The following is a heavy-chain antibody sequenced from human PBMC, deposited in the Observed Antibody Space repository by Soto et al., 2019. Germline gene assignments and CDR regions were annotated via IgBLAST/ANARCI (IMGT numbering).Heavy chain of an antibody. CDR2: ISNDGSNK. J-gene: IGHJ4*02. D-gene: IGHD3-22*01. Sequence: QPGGSLRLSCAASGFSFSTYGMHWVRQAPGKGLEWVAFISNDGSNKYYADSVKGRFTISRDNSKNTLYLQMNSLRAEDTAVYYCAKDTYYHDSSGYYVFDYWGQGTLVTVSS. CDR3: AKDTYYHDSSGYYVFDY. CDR1: GFSFSTYG. V-gene: IGHV3-30*18.